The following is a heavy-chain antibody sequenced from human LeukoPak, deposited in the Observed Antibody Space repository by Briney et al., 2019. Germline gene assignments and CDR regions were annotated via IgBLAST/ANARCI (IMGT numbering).Heavy chain of an antibody. Sequence: PSETLSLTCTVSGGSISSYYWSWIRQPPGKGLEWIGYIHNSGSTNYNPSLKSRVTISVDTSKNQFSLKLSSVTAPDTADYYCARDYGSRYNWFDPWGQGTLVTVSS. J-gene: IGHJ5*02. V-gene: IGHV4-59*01. CDR3: ARDYGSRYNWFDP. D-gene: IGHD3-10*01. CDR2: IHNSGST. CDR1: GGSISSYY.